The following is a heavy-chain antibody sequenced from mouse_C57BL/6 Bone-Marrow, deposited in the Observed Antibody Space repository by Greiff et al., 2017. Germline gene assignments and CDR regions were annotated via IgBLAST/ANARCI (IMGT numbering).Heavy chain of an antibody. CDR3: AREGWLLPWFAY. V-gene: IGHV1-82*01. D-gene: IGHD2-3*01. J-gene: IGHJ3*01. Sequence: VKVVESGPELVKPGASVKISCKASGYAFSSSWMNWVKQRPGKGLEWFGRIYPGDGDTNYNGKFKGKATLTADKSSSTAYMQLSSLTSEDSAVYFCAREGWLLPWFAYWGQGTLVTVSA. CDR2: IYPGDGDT. CDR1: GYAFSSSW.